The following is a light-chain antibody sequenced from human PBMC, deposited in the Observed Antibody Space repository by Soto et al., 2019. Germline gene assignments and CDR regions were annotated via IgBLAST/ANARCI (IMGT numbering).Light chain of an antibody. CDR1: QSVSSNY. CDR3: QQYANSPFT. Sequence: EIVLTQSPGTLPLSPGERATLSCRASQSVSSNYLVWYQQKPGQAPRPLIYGASSRATGIPDRFSGSGSGTDFTLTISRLEPEDFEVYYCQQYANSPFTFGQGTKLEIK. V-gene: IGKV3-20*01. J-gene: IGKJ2*01. CDR2: GAS.